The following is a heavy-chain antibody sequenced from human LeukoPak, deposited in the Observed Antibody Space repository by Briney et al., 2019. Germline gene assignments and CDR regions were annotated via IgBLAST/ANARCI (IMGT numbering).Heavy chain of an antibody. V-gene: IGHV3-74*01. CDR1: GFTFSNSL. CDR3: VRDRDGYNY. D-gene: IGHD5-24*01. CDR2: IDIDGSTT. Sequence: GGSLRLSCAASGFTFSNSLMHWVRQVPGKGLVWVARIDIDGSTTHYADSVKGRFTISRDNAKNTLYLQMNILRAEDTAVYYCVRDRDGYNYWCQGTLVTVSP. J-gene: IGHJ4*02.